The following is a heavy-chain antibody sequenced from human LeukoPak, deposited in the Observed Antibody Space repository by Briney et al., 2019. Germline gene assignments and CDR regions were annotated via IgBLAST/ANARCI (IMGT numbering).Heavy chain of an antibody. V-gene: IGHV4-39*07. CDR3: ARAGSDQYDFWSGATLNFDY. J-gene: IGHJ4*02. Sequence: SETLSLTCTVSGGSISSSSYYWGWIRQPPGKGLEWIGSIYYSGSTYYNPSLKSRVTISVDTSKNQFSLKLSSVTAADTAVYYCARAGSDQYDFWSGATLNFDYWGQGTLVTVSS. CDR1: GGSISSSSYY. CDR2: IYYSGST. D-gene: IGHD3-3*01.